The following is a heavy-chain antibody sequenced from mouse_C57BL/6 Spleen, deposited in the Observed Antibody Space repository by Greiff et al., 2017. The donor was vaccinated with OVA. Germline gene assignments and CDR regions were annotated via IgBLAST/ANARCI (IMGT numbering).Heavy chain of an antibody. D-gene: IGHD1-1*01. CDR3: ARKNYGSSYRDYYAMDY. CDR2: IWSGGST. J-gene: IGHJ4*01. CDR1: GFSLTSYG. Sequence: QVQLKESGPGLVQPSQSLSITCTVSGFSLTSYGVHWVRQSPGKGLEWLGVIWSGGSTDYNAAFISRLSISKDNSKSQVFFKMNSLQADDTAIYYCARKNYGSSYRDYYAMDYWGQGTSVTVSS. V-gene: IGHV2-2*01.